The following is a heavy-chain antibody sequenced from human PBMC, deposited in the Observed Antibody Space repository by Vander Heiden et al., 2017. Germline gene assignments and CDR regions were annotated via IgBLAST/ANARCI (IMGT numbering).Heavy chain of an antibody. D-gene: IGHD3-3*01. CDR3: ARDGGFLEWLA. V-gene: IGHV4-34*01. Sequence: QVQLQQWGAGLLKPSETLSLTCAAYGGSFSGYYWSWIRQPPGKGLEWIGEINHSGSTNYNPSLKSRVTISVDTSKNQFSLKLSSVTAADTAVYYCARDGGFLEWLAWGQGTLVTVSS. CDR2: INHSGST. CDR1: GGSFSGYY. J-gene: IGHJ5*02.